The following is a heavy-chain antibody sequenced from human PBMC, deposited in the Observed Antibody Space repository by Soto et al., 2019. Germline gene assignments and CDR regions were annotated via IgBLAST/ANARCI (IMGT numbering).Heavy chain of an antibody. D-gene: IGHD2-15*01. CDR2: IYYSGST. Sequence: VQLQESGPGLVKPSQTLSLTCTVSGGSISSGDYYWSWIRQPPGKGLEWIGYIYYSGSTYYNPSLKSRVTISVDTSKNQFSLKLSSVTAADTAVYYCARGNCSGGSCYPRPLDYWGQGTLVTVSS. V-gene: IGHV4-30-4*01. CDR1: GGSISSGDYY. CDR3: ARGNCSGGSCYPRPLDY. J-gene: IGHJ4*02.